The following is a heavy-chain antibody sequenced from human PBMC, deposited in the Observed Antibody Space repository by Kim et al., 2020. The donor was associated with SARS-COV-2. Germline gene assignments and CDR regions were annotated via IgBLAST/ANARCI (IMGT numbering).Heavy chain of an antibody. D-gene: IGHD5-18*01. Sequence: SVKVSCKASGGTFSSYAISWVRQAPGQGLEWMGGIIPIFGTANYAQKFQGRVTITADESTSTAYMELSSLRSEDTAVYYCARRGGSYGRDAFDIWGQGTMVTVSS. CDR3: ARRGGSYGRDAFDI. CDR2: IIPIFGTA. CDR1: GGTFSSYA. V-gene: IGHV1-69*13. J-gene: IGHJ3*02.